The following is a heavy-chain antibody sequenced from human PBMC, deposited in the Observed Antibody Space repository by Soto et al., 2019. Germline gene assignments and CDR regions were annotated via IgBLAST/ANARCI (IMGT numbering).Heavy chain of an antibody. J-gene: IGHJ5*02. Sequence: GALRLSCAASGFTFSSYSMNWVRQAPGKGLEWVSYLSGSGGSTYYADSVKGRFTISRDNSKNTLYLQMNSLGAEDTAVYYCAKDTVPVATPWFDPWGQGTLVTVSS. D-gene: IGHD2-2*01. CDR2: LSGSGGST. V-gene: IGHV3-23*01. CDR3: AKDTVPVATPWFDP. CDR1: GFTFSSYS.